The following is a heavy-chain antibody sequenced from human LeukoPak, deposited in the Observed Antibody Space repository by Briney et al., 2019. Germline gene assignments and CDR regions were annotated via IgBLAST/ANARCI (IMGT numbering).Heavy chain of an antibody. CDR2: IYYSGST. Sequence: SETLSLTCAVYGGSFSGYYWSWIRQPPGKGLEWIGYIYYSGSTYYNPSLKSRVTISVDTSKNQFSLKLSSVTAADTAVYYCARGEVAAASDWGQGTLVTVSS. J-gene: IGHJ4*02. CDR1: GGSFSGYY. CDR3: ARGEVAAASD. D-gene: IGHD2-15*01. V-gene: IGHV4-30-4*08.